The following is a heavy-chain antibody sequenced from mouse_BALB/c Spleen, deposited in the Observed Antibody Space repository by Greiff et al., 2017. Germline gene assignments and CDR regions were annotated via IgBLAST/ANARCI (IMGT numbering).Heavy chain of an antibody. D-gene: IGHD2-3*01. CDR1: GFTFSDYY. V-gene: IGHV5-4*02. J-gene: IGHJ2*01. CDR3: ARDYDGDRYALDY. CDR2: ISDGGSYT. Sequence: EVQVVESGGGLVKPGGSLKLSCAASGFTFSDYYMYWVRQTPEKRLEWVATISDGGSYTYYPDSVKGRFTISRDTAENNLYLQMSSLTSEDTAMYYCARDYDGDRYALDYWGQGTTLTVSS.